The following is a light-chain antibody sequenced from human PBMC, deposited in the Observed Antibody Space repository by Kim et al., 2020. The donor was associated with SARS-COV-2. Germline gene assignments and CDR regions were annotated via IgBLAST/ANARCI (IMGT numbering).Light chain of an antibody. CDR1: QSVSSY. Sequence: EVVLTQSPATLSLSPGERATLSCRASQSVSSYLAWYQQKPGQTPRLLIYDASNRATGIPARFSGSGSATDFNLPISSLEPEDFAVYYCHHCSNWPPWTFGQGTKLEIK. CDR2: DAS. V-gene: IGKV3-11*01. CDR3: HHCSNWPPWT. J-gene: IGKJ1*01.